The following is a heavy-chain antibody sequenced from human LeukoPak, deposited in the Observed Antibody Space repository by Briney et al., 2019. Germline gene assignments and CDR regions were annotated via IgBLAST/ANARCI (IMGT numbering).Heavy chain of an antibody. CDR1: GFTFSDYY. Sequence: GGSLRLSCAASGFTFSDYYMSWIRQGPGKGLEWISYISSSGSTIYYADSVKGRFTISRDNAKNSLYLQMNSLRAEDTAVYYCARDGVAYYDILTAIRGDWFDPWGQGTLVTVSS. J-gene: IGHJ5*02. CDR3: ARDGVAYYDILTAIRGDWFDP. D-gene: IGHD3-9*01. V-gene: IGHV3-11*01. CDR2: ISSSGSTI.